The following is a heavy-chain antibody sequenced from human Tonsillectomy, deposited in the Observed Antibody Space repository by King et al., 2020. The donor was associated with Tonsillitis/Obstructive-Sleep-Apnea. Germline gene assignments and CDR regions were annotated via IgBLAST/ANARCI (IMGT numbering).Heavy chain of an antibody. D-gene: IGHD1-26*01. J-gene: IGHJ1*01. CDR2: ISGSGGST. CDR1: GFTFSSYA. Sequence: VQLVESGGGLVQPGGSLRLSCAASGFTFSSYAMSWVRQAPGKGLEWVSTISGSGGSTYYADSVKARFTISRDNSKNTLYLQMNSLRAEDTAVYYCARPSGSYYGYFQHWGQGTLVTVSS. CDR3: ARPSGSYYGYFQH. V-gene: IGHV3-23*04.